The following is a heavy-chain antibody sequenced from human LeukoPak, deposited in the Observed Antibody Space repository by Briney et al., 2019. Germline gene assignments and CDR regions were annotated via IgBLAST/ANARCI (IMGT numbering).Heavy chain of an antibody. J-gene: IGHJ4*02. D-gene: IGHD5-24*01. CDR3: VRGRLTEMATMGFLDY. CDR2: IYYTGST. Sequence: SETLSLTCIVSGVSMSSYDWSWIRQPPGKGLEWIGYIYYTGSTNYNPSLKSRVTISVDTSKKQFSLRLSSVTAADTAVYYCVRGRLTEMATMGFLDYWGQGTLVTVSS. CDR1: GVSMSSYD. V-gene: IGHV4-59*01.